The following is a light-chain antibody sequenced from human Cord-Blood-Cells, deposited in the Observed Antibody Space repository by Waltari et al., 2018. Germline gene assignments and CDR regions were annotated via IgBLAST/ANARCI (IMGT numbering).Light chain of an antibody. CDR3: QQSYSTPIP. CDR1: QSISSY. J-gene: IGKJ5*01. Sequence: DIQMTQSPSSLSASVGDRVTITCRASQSISSYLNWYQQKPGKAPKLLICAASSLQSGVPSKFSGSGSGTDFTLTISSLQPEDFATYYCQQSYSTPIPLGQGTRLEIK. CDR2: AAS. V-gene: IGKV1-39*01.